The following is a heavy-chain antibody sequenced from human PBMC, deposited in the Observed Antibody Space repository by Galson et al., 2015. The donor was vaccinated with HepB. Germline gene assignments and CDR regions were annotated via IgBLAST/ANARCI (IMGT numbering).Heavy chain of an antibody. V-gene: IGHV1-2*04. Sequence: SVKVSCKASGYTFTGYYMHWVRQAPGQGLEWMGWINPNSGGTNYAQKFQGWVTMTRDTSISTAYMELSRLRSDDTAVYYCARDYILPNYGGNFYYYYGMDVWGQGTTVTVSS. J-gene: IGHJ6*02. CDR1: GYTFTGYY. CDR3: ARDYILPNYGGNFYYYYGMDV. CDR2: INPNSGGT. D-gene: IGHD4-23*01.